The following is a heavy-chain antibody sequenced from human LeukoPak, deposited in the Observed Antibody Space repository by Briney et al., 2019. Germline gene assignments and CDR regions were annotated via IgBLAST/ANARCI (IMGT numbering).Heavy chain of an antibody. D-gene: IGHD6-13*01. Sequence: NPGGSLRLSCAASGFTFSDYYMTWIRQAPGKGLEWLSDISSSGSIMYYADSVKGRFTISRDNAKNSVYLQMNSLRVEDTAVYYCARAGIAARDWFDPWGQGTLVTVSS. J-gene: IGHJ5*02. V-gene: IGHV3-11*04. CDR2: ISSSGSIM. CDR1: GFTFSDYY. CDR3: ARAGIAARDWFDP.